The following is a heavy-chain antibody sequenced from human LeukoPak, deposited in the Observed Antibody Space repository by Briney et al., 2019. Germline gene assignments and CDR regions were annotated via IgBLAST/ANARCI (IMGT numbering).Heavy chain of an antibody. J-gene: IGHJ4*02. CDR3: ARGGYEYSSSSGYYFDY. Sequence: ASVKVSCKASGYTFTSYYMHWVRQAPGQGLEWMGIINPSGGSTSYAQKLQGRVTMTRDTSTSTVYMELSSLRSEDTAVYYCARGGYEYSSSSGYYFDYWGQGTLVTVSS. V-gene: IGHV1-46*01. CDR2: INPSGGST. D-gene: IGHD6-6*01. CDR1: GYTFTSYY.